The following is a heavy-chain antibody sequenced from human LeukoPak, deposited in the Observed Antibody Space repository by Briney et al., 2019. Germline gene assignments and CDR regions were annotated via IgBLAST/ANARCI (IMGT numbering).Heavy chain of an antibody. J-gene: IGHJ6*03. CDR3: AFSGYYLQRNYYYLDV. CDR2: ISGYNGNT. D-gene: IGHD2/OR15-2a*01. V-gene: IGHV1-18*04. CDR1: VSTFTSYS. Sequence: ASVKLSRNASVSTFTSYSISWGRQAPGQGLEWMGWISGYNGNTNYAQNRHGRVTMTTNKSTSTVYMELTSLRSDDTAVYCGAFSGYYLQRNYYYLDVWRKGTTVTVSS.